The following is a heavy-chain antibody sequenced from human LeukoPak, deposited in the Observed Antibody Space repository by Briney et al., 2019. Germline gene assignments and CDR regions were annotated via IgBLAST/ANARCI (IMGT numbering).Heavy chain of an antibody. V-gene: IGHV4-34*01. Sequence: SETLSLTCAVYGGSFSGYDWSWLRQPPGKGLEWFGEINHSGSTNYNPSLKSRVTISLDTSKNQFSLNLRSVTAADTAVYYCARRWIAAAGVDAFDIWGQGTMVTVSS. D-gene: IGHD6-13*01. CDR3: ARRWIAAAGVDAFDI. CDR2: INHSGST. J-gene: IGHJ3*02. CDR1: GGSFSGYD.